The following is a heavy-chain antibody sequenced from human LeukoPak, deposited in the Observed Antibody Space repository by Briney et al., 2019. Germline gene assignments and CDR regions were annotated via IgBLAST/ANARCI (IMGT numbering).Heavy chain of an antibody. CDR2: INPSGGST. V-gene: IGHV1-46*01. D-gene: IGHD1-26*01. Sequence: ASVKVSCKASGYTFTSYYMHWVRQAPGQGLEWMGIINPSGGSTNYAQKLQGRVTMTTDTSTSTAYMELGSLRSDDTAVYYCARPANLYYASDAFDIWGQGTMVTVSS. J-gene: IGHJ3*02. CDR3: ARPANLYYASDAFDI. CDR1: GYTFTSYY.